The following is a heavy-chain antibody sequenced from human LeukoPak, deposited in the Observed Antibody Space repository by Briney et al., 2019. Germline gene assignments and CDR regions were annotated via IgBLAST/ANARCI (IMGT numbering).Heavy chain of an antibody. Sequence: SETLSLTCTVSGVSISSSNSYWGWIRQPPGKGLEWIGSIYYSGNTYYNASLKSQVSISIDTSKNQFSLKLNSVTAADTAVYYCARGYDSSGYVYYYYYMDVWGKGITVTVSS. CDR1: GVSISSSNSY. CDR2: IYYSGNT. J-gene: IGHJ6*03. CDR3: ARGYDSSGYVYYYYYMDV. V-gene: IGHV4-39*01. D-gene: IGHD3-22*01.